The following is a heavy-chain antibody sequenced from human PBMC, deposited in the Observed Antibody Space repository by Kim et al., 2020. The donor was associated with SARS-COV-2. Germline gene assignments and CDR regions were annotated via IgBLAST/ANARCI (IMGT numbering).Heavy chain of an antibody. Sequence: ASVKVSCKASGYTFIAYYMHWVRQAPGQGLEWMGWINSKSGGANYAQKLQGRVIMTSDTSISTAYMELSRLRSDDTAVYYCACEIVGASTLGYMDVWGKG. CDR2: INSKSGGA. J-gene: IGHJ6*03. CDR3: ACEIVGASTLGYMDV. V-gene: IGHV1-2*02. D-gene: IGHD2-21*01. CDR1: GYTFIAYY.